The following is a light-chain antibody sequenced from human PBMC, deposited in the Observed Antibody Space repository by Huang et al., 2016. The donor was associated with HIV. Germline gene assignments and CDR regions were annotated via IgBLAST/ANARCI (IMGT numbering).Light chain of an antibody. Sequence: EIVMTQSPATLSVSPGERATLSCRASQSVSSNLAWYQHKPCQAPRLVIYGASTRATGFPARFSGSGSGTECTLTISSLQSEDFAVYYCQQYNNWPQTFGQGTKVEIK. CDR3: QQYNNWPQT. J-gene: IGKJ1*01. CDR1: QSVSSN. CDR2: GAS. V-gene: IGKV3-15*01.